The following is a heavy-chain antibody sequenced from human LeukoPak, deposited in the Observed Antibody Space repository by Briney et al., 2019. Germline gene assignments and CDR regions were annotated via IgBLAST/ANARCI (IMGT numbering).Heavy chain of an antibody. CDR1: GHTFTNYT. J-gene: IGHJ4*02. D-gene: IGHD3-10*01. V-gene: IGHV7-4-1*02. CDR3: ARVRNYGYDDY. Sequence: GASVKVSCKASGHTFTNYTVNWVRQAPGQGLEWMGWINTNTGNPTYAQGFTGRFVFSLDTSVNTAYLQISSLKAEDTAVYFCARVRNYGYDDYWGQGTLVTVSS. CDR2: INTNTGNP.